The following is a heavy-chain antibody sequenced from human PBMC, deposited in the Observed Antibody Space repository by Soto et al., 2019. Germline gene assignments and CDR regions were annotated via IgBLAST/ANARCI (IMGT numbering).Heavy chain of an antibody. J-gene: IGHJ6*02. CDR2: IDPSDSYT. CDR1: GYSFTSYW. Sequence: GDSLKISCKGSGYSFTSYWISWVRPMPGKGLEWMGRIDPSDSYTNYSPSFQGHVTISADKSISTAYLQWSSLKASDTAMYYCARHKAEIYYYYGMDVWGQGTTVTVSS. V-gene: IGHV5-10-1*01. CDR3: ARHKAEIYYYYGMDV.